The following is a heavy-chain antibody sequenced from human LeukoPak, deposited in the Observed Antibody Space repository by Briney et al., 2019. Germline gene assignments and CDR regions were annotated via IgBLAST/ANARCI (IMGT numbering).Heavy chain of an antibody. V-gene: IGHV3-23*01. D-gene: IGHD3-10*01. CDR2: ISSSGGST. CDR1: GFTFSSYA. J-gene: IGHJ4*02. CDR3: AKDLMGGPFGDLFH. Sequence: GGSLRLSCAASGFTFSSYAMSWVRQAPGRGLEWVSAISSSGGSTNYADSVKGRFTVSRDNSKNTLYLQINSLRVEDTAIYYCAKDLMGGPFGDLFHWGQGTLVTVSS.